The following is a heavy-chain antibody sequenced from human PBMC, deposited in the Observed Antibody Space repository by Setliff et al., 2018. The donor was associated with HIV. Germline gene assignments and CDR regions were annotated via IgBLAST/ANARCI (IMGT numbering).Heavy chain of an antibody. CDR2: ISGSGDIT. Sequence: GESLRLSCAASGFSFRSYAVSWVRQAPGKGLEWVSAISGSGDITYYRESVKGRFTISRDNGKDSLYLQMNSLRADDTALYYCAREGQATDSFDIWGQGTMVTVSS. D-gene: IGHD5-12*01. J-gene: IGHJ3*02. CDR1: GFSFRSYA. V-gene: IGHV3-23*01. CDR3: AREGQATDSFDI.